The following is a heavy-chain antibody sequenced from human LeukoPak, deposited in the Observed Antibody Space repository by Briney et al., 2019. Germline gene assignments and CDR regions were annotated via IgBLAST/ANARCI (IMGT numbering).Heavy chain of an antibody. D-gene: IGHD3-22*01. J-gene: IGHJ4*02. Sequence: SETLSLTCTVSGGSISSSSYYWGWIRQPPGKGLEWIGSIYYSGSTYYNPSLKSRVTISVDTSKNQFSLKLSSVTAADTAVYYCARRKVVVDYWGQGTLVTVSS. CDR3: ARRKVVVDY. CDR2: IYYSGST. V-gene: IGHV4-39*01. CDR1: GGSISSSSYY.